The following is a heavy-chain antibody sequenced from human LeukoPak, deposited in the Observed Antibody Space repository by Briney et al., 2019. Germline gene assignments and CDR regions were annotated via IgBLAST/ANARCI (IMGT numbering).Heavy chain of an antibody. Sequence: GGSLRLSCAASGFTFSSYSMNWVRQAPGKGLEWVSYISVTSSTIYYADSVKGRFTISRDNAKKSLYLQMNSLRAEDTAVYYCVWSWGTYRTDYWGQGTLVTVSS. J-gene: IGHJ4*02. CDR1: GFTFSSYS. V-gene: IGHV3-48*01. D-gene: IGHD3-16*02. CDR2: ISVTSSTI. CDR3: VWSWGTYRTDY.